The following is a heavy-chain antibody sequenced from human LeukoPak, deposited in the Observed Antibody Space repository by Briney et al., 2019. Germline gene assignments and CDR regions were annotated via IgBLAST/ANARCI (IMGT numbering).Heavy chain of an antibody. J-gene: IGHJ4*02. Sequence: PGGSLRLSCAASGFTVSSNYMSWVRQAPGKGLEWVSVIYSGGSTYYADSVKGRFTISRDNSKNTLYLQMNSLRAEDTAAYYCARAGWIQLWSYFDYWGQGTLVTVSS. CDR1: GFTVSSNY. CDR3: ARAGWIQLWSYFDY. V-gene: IGHV3-53*01. D-gene: IGHD5-18*01. CDR2: IYSGGST.